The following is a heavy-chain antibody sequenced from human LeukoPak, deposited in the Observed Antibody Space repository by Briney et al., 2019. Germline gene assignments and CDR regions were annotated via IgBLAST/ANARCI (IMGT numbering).Heavy chain of an antibody. V-gene: IGHV4-4*02. Sequence: PSETLSLTCAVSGASISDGGWWTWVRQPPGKGLEWIGEIYHTGSTNYDLSLKSRVTISVDKSKNQFSLNLISLTAADTAIYYCASRPQWPVWGQGILVTVSS. CDR2: IYHTGST. CDR3: ASRPQWPV. CDR1: GASISDGGW. J-gene: IGHJ4*02. D-gene: IGHD6-19*01.